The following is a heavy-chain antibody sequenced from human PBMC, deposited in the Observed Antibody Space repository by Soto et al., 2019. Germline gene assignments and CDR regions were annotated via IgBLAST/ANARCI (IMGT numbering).Heavy chain of an antibody. CDR2: ISYDGSHK. D-gene: IGHD4-17*01. J-gene: IGHJ2*01. Sequence: QVQLAESGGGVVQPGRSLRLCCAASGFTFSSYAIHWVRQAPGKGLEWVAVISYDGSHKYYADSVKDRFTISRDNSKNTLYVQMSSLRAEDTAVYYCARAGTTVTTPWYFDLWGRGTLVTVSS. CDR1: GFTFSSYA. CDR3: ARAGTTVTTPWYFDL. V-gene: IGHV3-30-3*01.